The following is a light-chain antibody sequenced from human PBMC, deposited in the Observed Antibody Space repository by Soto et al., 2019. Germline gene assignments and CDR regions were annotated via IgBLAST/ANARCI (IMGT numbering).Light chain of an antibody. CDR2: AAS. Sequence: DIQMTQSPSSLSASVGERVTITCRASQSIDKYLNWYQHKPGKAPYLLIYAASQLRSGVPTRFSGNGTGTSFTPTPSSLQYEDPATYYCQQSYSSPGTFGRGTKVELK. J-gene: IGKJ1*01. CDR1: QSIDKY. V-gene: IGKV1-39*01. CDR3: QQSYSSPGT.